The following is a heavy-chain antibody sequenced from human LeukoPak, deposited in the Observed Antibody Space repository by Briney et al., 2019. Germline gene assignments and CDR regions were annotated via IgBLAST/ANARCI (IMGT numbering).Heavy chain of an antibody. CDR3: VREEILEPDYYYYGMDV. Sequence: GGSLRLSCAASGFTVSSNYMSWVRQAPGKGLEWVSVIYSGGSTYYADSVKGRFTISRDNSKNTLYLQMNSLRAEDTAVYYCVREEILEPDYYYYGMDVWGQGTTVTVSS. J-gene: IGHJ6*02. D-gene: IGHD1-1*01. CDR2: IYSGGST. V-gene: IGHV3-53*01. CDR1: GFTVSSNY.